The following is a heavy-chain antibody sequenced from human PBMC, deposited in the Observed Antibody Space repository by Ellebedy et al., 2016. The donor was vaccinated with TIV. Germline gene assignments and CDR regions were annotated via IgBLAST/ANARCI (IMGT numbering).Heavy chain of an antibody. CDR1: GFTVSSNY. Sequence: LSLTCAASGFTVSSNYMSWVRQAPGKGLECVSGIHSGGSTYYADSVKGRFTISRDNSKNTLYLQMKSLRAEDTAVYYCARWFGELSYIDYWGQGTPVTVSS. CDR3: ARWFGELSYIDY. J-gene: IGHJ4*02. CDR2: IHSGGST. D-gene: IGHD3-10*01. V-gene: IGHV3-53*01.